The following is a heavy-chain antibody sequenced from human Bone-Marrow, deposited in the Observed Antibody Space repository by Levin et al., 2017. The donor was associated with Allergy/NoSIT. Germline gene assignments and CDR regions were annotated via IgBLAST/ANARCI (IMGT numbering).Heavy chain of an antibody. V-gene: IGHV4-30-2*01. Sequence: SETLSLTCAVSGGSISSGGYSWTWIRQPPGKNLEWIGYVYHGDSTYYNPSLKSRVTISADLSKNQFSLKLNSVSAADTAVYYCARASYSYGVPFDYWGRGILVTVSS. J-gene: IGHJ4*02. CDR3: ARASYSYGVPFDY. CDR1: GGSISSGGYS. CDR2: VYHGDST. D-gene: IGHD5-18*01.